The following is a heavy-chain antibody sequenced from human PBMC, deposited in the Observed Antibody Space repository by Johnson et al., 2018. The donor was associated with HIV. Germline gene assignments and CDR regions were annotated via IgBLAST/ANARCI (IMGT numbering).Heavy chain of an antibody. D-gene: IGHD6-13*01. V-gene: IGHV3-7*02. Sequence: VQLVESGGGVVQPGRSLRLSCAASGFTFSSYWMSWVCQAPGKGLEWVANIKQDGSERYYVDSVKGRFTISRDNAKNSLYLPMNSLRAEGTAVYYRARWEGSSSWQRVCGAFDIWGQGTMVTVSS. CDR3: ARWEGSSSWQRVCGAFDI. CDR1: GFTFSSYW. CDR2: IKQDGSER. J-gene: IGHJ3*02.